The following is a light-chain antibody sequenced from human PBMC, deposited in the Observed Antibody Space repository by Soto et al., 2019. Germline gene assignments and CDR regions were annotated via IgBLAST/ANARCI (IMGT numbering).Light chain of an antibody. CDR1: QSVSSSY. V-gene: IGKV3-20*01. J-gene: IGKJ2*01. CDR3: QQYGSSPQT. CDR2: GAS. Sequence: EIVLTQSPGTLSLSPGERAILSCRASQSVSSSYLAWYQQKPGQAPRLLIYGASSRATGIPDRFSGSGSGTDFTLTISRLEPEDFAVYYCQQYGSSPQTFGQGTKLEIK.